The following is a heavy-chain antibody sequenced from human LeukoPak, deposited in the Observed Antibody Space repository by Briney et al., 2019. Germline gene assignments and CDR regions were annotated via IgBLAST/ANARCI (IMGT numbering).Heavy chain of an antibody. CDR1: GYTFTGYY. CDR2: INPNSGGT. Sequence: ASVKVSCKASGYTFTGYYMHWVRQAPGQGLEWMGRINPNSGGTNYAQKFQGRVTMTRDTSTSTAYMELSRLRSDDTAVYYCARDQRIRCSGGSCYSAVSSSGWYGLFDYWGQGTLVTVSS. D-gene: IGHD2-15*01. CDR3: ARDQRIRCSGGSCYSAVSSSGWYGLFDY. V-gene: IGHV1-2*06. J-gene: IGHJ4*02.